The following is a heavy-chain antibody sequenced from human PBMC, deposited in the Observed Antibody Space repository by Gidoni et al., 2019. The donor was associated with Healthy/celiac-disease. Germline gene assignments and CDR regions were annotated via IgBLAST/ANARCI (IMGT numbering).Heavy chain of an antibody. V-gene: IGHV3-43*01. D-gene: IGHD3-3*01. CDR1: GFTFDDYT. CDR3: AKEHRPFGVAIDY. Sequence: EVQLVESGGVVVQPGGSLRLSCAASGFTFDDYTMHWVRQAPGKGLEWVSRISWDGGSTYYADSVKGRFTISRDNSKNSLYLQMNSLRTEDTALYYCAKEHRPFGVAIDYWGQGTLVTVSS. J-gene: IGHJ4*02. CDR2: ISWDGGST.